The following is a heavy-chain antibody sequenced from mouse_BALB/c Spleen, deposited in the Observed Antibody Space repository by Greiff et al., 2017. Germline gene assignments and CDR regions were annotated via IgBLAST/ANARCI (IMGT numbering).Heavy chain of an antibody. CDR3: ARGYGKDYYAMDY. V-gene: IGHV2-9*02. CDR2: IWAGGST. D-gene: IGHD2-10*02. Sequence: QVQLQQSGPGLVAPSQSLSITCTVSGFSLTSYGVHWVRQPPGKGLEWLGVIWAGGSTNYNSALMSRLSISKDNSKSQVFLKMNSLQTDDTAMYYCARGYGKDYYAMDYWGQGTSVTVSS. J-gene: IGHJ4*01. CDR1: GFSLTSYG.